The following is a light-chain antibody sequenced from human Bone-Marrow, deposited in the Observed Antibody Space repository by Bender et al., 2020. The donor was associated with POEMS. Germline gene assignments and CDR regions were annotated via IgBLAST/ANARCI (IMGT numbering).Light chain of an antibody. CDR1: SSDVGAYNL. Sequence: QSVLTQPPSVSGTPGQRVTISCTGASSDVGAYNLVSWFQQHPGKAPKLLIYEVTKRPSGVPDRFSGSKSGNTASLTVSGLQPEDEGDYYCSSYAGNNIVVFGGRTKLTVL. CDR3: SSYAGNNIVV. J-gene: IGLJ2*01. V-gene: IGLV2-8*01. CDR2: EVT.